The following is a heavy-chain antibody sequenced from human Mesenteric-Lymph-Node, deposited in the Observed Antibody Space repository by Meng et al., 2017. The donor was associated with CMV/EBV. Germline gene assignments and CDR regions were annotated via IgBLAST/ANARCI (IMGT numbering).Heavy chain of an antibody. Sequence: LTCTVSGGSISSYYWSWIRQPPGKGLEWIGYIYYSGSTNYNPSLKSRVTISVDKSKNQFSLKLSSVTAADTAVYYCARVFGELGHFDYWGQGTLVTVSS. CDR2: IYYSGST. J-gene: IGHJ4*02. D-gene: IGHD3-10*02. CDR1: GGSISSYY. V-gene: IGHV4-59*12. CDR3: ARVFGELGHFDY.